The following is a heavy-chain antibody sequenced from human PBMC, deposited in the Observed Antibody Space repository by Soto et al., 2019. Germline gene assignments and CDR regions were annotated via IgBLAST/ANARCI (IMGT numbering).Heavy chain of an antibody. CDR1: GYTFTGYY. CDR2: INPNSGGT. CDR3: ARDRYGQGRSRDHLFRFDY. Sequence: GASVKVSCKASGYTFTGYYMHWVRQAPGQGLEWMGWINPNSGGTNYEQKFQGRVTMTRDTSISTAYMELSRLRSDDTAVCYCARDRYGQGRSRDHLFRFDYWGQGTLVTVSS. J-gene: IGHJ4*02. V-gene: IGHV1-2*02. D-gene: IGHD3-16*02.